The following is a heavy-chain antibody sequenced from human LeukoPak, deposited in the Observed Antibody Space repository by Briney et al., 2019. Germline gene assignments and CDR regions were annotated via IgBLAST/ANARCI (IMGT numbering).Heavy chain of an antibody. D-gene: IGHD3-3*01. Sequence: PGGSLRLSCAASGFTFSSYAMSWVRQAPGKGLEWVSAISGSGGSTCYADSVKGRFTISRDNSKNTLYLQMNSLRAEDTAVYYCAKSHPPHYDFWSGYYPPLPDYWGQGTLVTVSS. J-gene: IGHJ4*02. CDR1: GFTFSSYA. V-gene: IGHV3-23*01. CDR3: AKSHPPHYDFWSGYYPPLPDY. CDR2: ISGSGGST.